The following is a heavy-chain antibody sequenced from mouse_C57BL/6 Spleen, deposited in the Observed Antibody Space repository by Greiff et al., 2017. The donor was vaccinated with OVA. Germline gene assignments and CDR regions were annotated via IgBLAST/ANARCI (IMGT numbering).Heavy chain of an antibody. Sequence: VQLKESGPGLVKPSQSPSLTCSVTGYSITSGYYWNWIRQFPGNKLEWMGYISYDGSNNYNPSLKNRISITRDTSKNQFFLKLNSVTTEDTATYYCARAWTFFDYWGQGTTLTVSS. J-gene: IGHJ2*01. CDR2: ISYDGSN. CDR3: ARAWTFFDY. V-gene: IGHV3-6*01. CDR1: GYSITSGYY.